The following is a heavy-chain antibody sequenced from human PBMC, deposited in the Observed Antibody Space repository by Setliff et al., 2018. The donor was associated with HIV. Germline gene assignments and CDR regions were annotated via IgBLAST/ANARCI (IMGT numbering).Heavy chain of an antibody. CDR3: AKTQGWHLINY. D-gene: IGHD6-19*01. V-gene: IGHV3-30*02. CDR2: IRNDASNT. J-gene: IGHJ4*02. Sequence: PGGSLRLSCEASGFTFSDYGMHWVRQAPGKGLEWVTFIRNDASNTYYAGSVKGRFTISRDSSKNTLYLQMDSLRTEDTAVYYCAKTQGWHLINYWGPGTLVTVSS. CDR1: GFTFSDYG.